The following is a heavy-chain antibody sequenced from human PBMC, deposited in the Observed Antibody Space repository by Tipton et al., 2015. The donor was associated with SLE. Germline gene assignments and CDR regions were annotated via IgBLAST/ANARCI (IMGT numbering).Heavy chain of an antibody. CDR2: IYYSGST. CDR3: ASPRITTIVGGPPGAFDI. V-gene: IGHV4-39*01. CDR1: GGSISSSSYY. J-gene: IGHJ3*02. Sequence: TLSLTCTVSGGSISSSSYYWGWIRQPPGKGLEWIGSIYYSGSTYYNPSLKSRVTISVDTSKNQFSLKLSSVTAADTAVYYCASPRITTIVGGPPGAFDIWGQGTMVTVSS. D-gene: IGHD3-22*01.